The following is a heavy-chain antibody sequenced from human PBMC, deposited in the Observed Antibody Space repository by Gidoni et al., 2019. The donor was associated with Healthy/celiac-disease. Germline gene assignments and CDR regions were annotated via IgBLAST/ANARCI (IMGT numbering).Heavy chain of an antibody. J-gene: IGHJ4*02. CDR3: ASQQWLAPYYFDY. D-gene: IGHD6-19*01. V-gene: IGHV4-61*02. Sequence: QVQLQASGPGLVKPSQTLSLTCTVSGGSTSSGSYYWRWIRQPAGKGLEWIGLIYTSGSTNYNPSLKSRVTISVDTSKHQFPLKLSSVTPADTSVYYCASQQWLAPYYFDYWGQGTLVTVSS. CDR1: GGSTSSGSYY. CDR2: IYTSGST.